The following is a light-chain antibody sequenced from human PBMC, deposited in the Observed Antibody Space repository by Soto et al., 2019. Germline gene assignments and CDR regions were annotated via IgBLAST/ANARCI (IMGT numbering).Light chain of an antibody. CDR1: ESVDRN. J-gene: IGKJ3*01. Sequence: EVVMTQSPATLSVSPGERVTLSCRASESVDRNLAWYHQKPGQGPSLLIYYASTRATGVPVRFTGSGSGTEFTLTISSLQPEDFAVYHSQRYSNWPPTFGPGTNVEIK. CDR2: YAS. V-gene: IGKV3-15*01. CDR3: QRYSNWPPT.